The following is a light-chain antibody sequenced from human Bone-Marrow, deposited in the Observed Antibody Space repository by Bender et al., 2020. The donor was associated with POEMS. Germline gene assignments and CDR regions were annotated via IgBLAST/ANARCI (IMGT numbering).Light chain of an antibody. CDR3: ATWDDRLGGL. Sequence: QSVLTQPPSASGTPGQRVTISCSGSSSNIGYHYVYWYQQLPGTAPKLLIYRNDQRPSGVPDRFSGSKSATSASLAISGLRSGDEAHFYCATWDDRLGGLCGGGTELTVL. CDR1: SSNIGYHY. CDR2: RND. V-gene: IGLV1-47*01. J-gene: IGLJ3*02.